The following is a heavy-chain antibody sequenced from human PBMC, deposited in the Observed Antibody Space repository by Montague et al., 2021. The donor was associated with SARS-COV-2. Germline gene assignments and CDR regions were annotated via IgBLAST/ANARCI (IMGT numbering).Heavy chain of an antibody. CDR3: ARQEPIVVVVAAARGWFDP. D-gene: IGHD2-15*01. CDR2: IYYSGST. CDR1: GGSISSSSYY. J-gene: IGHJ5*02. V-gene: IGHV4-39*01. Sequence: SETLSLTCTVSGGSISSSSYYWGWIRQPPGKGLEWIGSIYYSGSTYYNPSPKSRVTISVDTSKSQFSLKLRSVTAADTAVYYCARQEPIVVVVAAARGWFDPWGQGTLVTVSS.